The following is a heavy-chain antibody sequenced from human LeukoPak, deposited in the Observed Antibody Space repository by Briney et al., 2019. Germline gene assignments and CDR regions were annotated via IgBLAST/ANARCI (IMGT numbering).Heavy chain of an antibody. CDR3: ARAPTGFFDY. V-gene: IGHV4-31*03. D-gene: IGHD1-14*01. Sequence: SETLSLTCTVSGGSISRGGYYWSWIRQHPGKGLEWIGYIYYSGSTYYNPSLKSRVTISVDTSKNQFSLKLSSVTAADTAVYYCARAPTGFFDYWGQGTLVTVSS. CDR1: GGSISRGGYY. CDR2: IYYSGST. J-gene: IGHJ4*02.